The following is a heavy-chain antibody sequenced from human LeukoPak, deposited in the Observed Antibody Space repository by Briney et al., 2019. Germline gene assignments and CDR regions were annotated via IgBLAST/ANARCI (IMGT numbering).Heavy chain of an antibody. V-gene: IGHV1-2*06. CDR3: AREGGGWVRGNWFDP. J-gene: IGHJ5*02. D-gene: IGHD6-19*01. CDR2: INPNSGGT. CDR1: GYTFTGYY. Sequence: ASVKVSCKASGYTFTGYYMHGVRQAPGQGLEWMGRINPNSGGTNYAQKFQGRVTMTRDTSISTAYMELSRLRSDDTAVYYCAREGGGWVRGNWFDPWGQGTLVTVSS.